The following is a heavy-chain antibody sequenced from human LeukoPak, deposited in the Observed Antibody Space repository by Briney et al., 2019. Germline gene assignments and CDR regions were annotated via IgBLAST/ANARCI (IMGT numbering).Heavy chain of an antibody. Sequence: GGSLRLSCAASGFTFSSYSMNWVRQAPGKGLEWVSYISSSSSTIYYADSVKGRFTISRDNAKNSLYLQMNSLRAEDTAVYYCARDYSEDGGLDYGDYSTHYYYGMDVWGQGTTVTVSS. J-gene: IGHJ6*02. CDR1: GFTFSSYS. D-gene: IGHD4-17*01. V-gene: IGHV3-48*04. CDR3: ARDYSEDGGLDYGDYSTHYYYGMDV. CDR2: ISSSSSTI.